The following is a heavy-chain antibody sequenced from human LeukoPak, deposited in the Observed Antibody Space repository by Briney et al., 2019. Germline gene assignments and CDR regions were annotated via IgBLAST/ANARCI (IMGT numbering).Heavy chain of an antibody. Sequence: GGSLRLSCAAPGFTFSSYAMHWVRQAPGKGLEWVAVISYDGSNKYYADSVKGRFTISRDNSENTLYLQMNSLRAEDTAVYYCARFNIAAAGTDDYWGQGTLVTVSS. D-gene: IGHD6-13*01. CDR1: GFTFSSYA. CDR3: ARFNIAAAGTDDY. V-gene: IGHV3-30-3*01. CDR2: ISYDGSNK. J-gene: IGHJ4*02.